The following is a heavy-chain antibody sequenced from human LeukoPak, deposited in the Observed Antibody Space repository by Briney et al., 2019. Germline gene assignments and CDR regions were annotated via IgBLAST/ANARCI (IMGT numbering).Heavy chain of an antibody. CDR1: GGSFSGYY. J-gene: IGHJ4*02. D-gene: IGHD5-12*01. V-gene: IGHV4-34*01. CDR2: IYHSGST. Sequence: SEALSLTCAVYGGSFSGYYWSWIRQPPGKGLEWIGSIYHSGSTYYNPSLKSRVTISVDTSKNQFSLKLSSVTAADTAVYYCARDLDIVDYWGQGTLVTVSS. CDR3: ARDLDIVDY.